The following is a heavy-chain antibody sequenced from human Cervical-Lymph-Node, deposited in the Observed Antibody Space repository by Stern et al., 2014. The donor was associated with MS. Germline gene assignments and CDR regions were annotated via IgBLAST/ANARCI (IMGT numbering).Heavy chain of an antibody. V-gene: IGHV5-51*01. Sequence: EDQLVESGPEVKRPGESLKISCQASGYTFTSYWIGWVRQMPGKGLEGIAIVFPGGSDIRYSPSFKGQVTTSADKSSSTAYLQWNNRKASDPAIYYCARQRYFDYWGQGTLVTVSS. CDR3: ARQRYFDY. J-gene: IGHJ4*02. CDR1: GYTFTSYW. CDR2: VFPGGSDI.